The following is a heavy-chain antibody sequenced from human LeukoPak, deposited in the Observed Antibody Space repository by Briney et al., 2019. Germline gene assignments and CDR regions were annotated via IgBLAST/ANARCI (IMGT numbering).Heavy chain of an antibody. V-gene: IGHV3-21*01. CDR1: GFTFSSYS. J-gene: IGHJ4*02. Sequence: GGSLRLSCAASGFTFSSYSMNWVRQAPGKGLEWVSSISSSSSYIYYADSVKGRFTISRDNAKNSLYLQMNSLRAEDTAVYYCARDKSRLRYFDWLPRPAYYFDYWGQGTLVTVSS. D-gene: IGHD3-9*01. CDR3: ARDKSRLRYFDWLPRPAYYFDY. CDR2: ISSSSSYI.